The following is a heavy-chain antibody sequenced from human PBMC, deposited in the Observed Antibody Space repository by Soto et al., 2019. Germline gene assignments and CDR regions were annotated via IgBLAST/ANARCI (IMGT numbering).Heavy chain of an antibody. CDR1: GYTFTSYY. CDR3: ARDRGPGIVVVPDYYYYGMDV. V-gene: IGHV1-46*01. CDR2: INPSGGST. Sequence: ASVKVSCKASGYTFTSYYMHWVRQAPGQGLEWMGIINPSGGSTSYAQKFQGRVTMTRDTSTSTVYMELSSLRSEDTAVYYCARDRGPGIVVVPDYYYYGMDVWGQGTTVTVSS. D-gene: IGHD2-2*01. J-gene: IGHJ6*02.